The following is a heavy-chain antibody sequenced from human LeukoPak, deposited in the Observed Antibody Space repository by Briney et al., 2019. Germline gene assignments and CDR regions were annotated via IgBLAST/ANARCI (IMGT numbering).Heavy chain of an antibody. Sequence: PSETLSLTCTVSGGSISSYYWSWIRQPAGKGLEWIGRIYTSGSSNYNPSLKSRGTVSGDTSKNQFSLKLSSVTAADTAVYYCARDALYHFDYWGQGILVTVSS. J-gene: IGHJ4*02. V-gene: IGHV4-4*07. D-gene: IGHD2-15*01. CDR1: GGSISSYY. CDR2: IYTSGSS. CDR3: ARDALYHFDY.